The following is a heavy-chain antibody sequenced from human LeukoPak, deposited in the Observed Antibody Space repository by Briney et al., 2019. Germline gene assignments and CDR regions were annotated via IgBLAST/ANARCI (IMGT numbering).Heavy chain of an antibody. D-gene: IGHD3-22*01. Sequence: SETLSLTCTVSGGSISSYYWNWIRQPLGKGPEWIGCISDTGTTKYNPAFKSRVTISVDTSKNQFSLKLTSVTAADTAVYFCATGYYEPFEKWGQGTLVSVSS. CDR3: ATGYYEPFEK. CDR2: ISDTGTT. V-gene: IGHV4-59*01. J-gene: IGHJ4*02. CDR1: GGSISSYY.